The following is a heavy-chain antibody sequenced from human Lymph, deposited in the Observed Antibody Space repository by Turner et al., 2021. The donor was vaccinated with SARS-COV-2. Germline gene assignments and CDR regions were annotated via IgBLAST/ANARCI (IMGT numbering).Heavy chain of an antibody. CDR3: ATVLCTGSSCYYYGMDV. CDR2: VDPEDGEI. Sequence: QVQLVQSGAEVKKPGASVKVSCKVSGYTLTDFSMHWVRQAPGKGLEWMGGVDPEDGEISYAQKFQGRVTMTEDTSTDTAYMELSSLRSEDTAVYYCATVLCTGSSCYYYGMDVWGQGTTVTVSS. J-gene: IGHJ6*02. D-gene: IGHD2-15*01. CDR1: GYTLTDFS. V-gene: IGHV1-24*01.